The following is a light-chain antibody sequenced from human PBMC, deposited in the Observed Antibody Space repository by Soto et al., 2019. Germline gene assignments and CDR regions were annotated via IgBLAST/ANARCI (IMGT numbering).Light chain of an antibody. CDR2: AAS. Sequence: DIQMTQSPSSLSASVGDRVTITCRASQGISNWLAWYQQKPGRVPKLLIYAASTLHSGVPSRFSGSGSGTDFTLTISSLQAEDVAVYYCQQYYSSPYTFGQGTKLEI. J-gene: IGKJ2*01. CDR3: QQYYSSPYT. V-gene: IGKV1-27*01. CDR1: QGISNW.